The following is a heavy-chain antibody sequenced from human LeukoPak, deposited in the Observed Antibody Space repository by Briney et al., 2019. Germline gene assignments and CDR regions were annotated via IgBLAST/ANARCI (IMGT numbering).Heavy chain of an antibody. CDR1: GGSFSGYY. CDR3: ASGSGYDYPY. J-gene: IGHJ4*02. D-gene: IGHD5-12*01. CDR2: INHSGST. Sequence: PSETLSLTCAVYGGSFSGYYWSWIRQPPGKGLEWIGEINHSGSTNYNPSLKSRVTISVDTSKNQFSLKLSSVTAADTAVYYCASGSGYDYPYWGQGTLVTVSS. V-gene: IGHV4-34*01.